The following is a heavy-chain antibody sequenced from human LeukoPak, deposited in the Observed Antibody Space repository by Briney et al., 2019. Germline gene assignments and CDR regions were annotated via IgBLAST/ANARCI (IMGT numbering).Heavy chain of an antibody. V-gene: IGHV4-39*01. D-gene: IGHD6-13*01. CDR1: GGSISSSSYY. J-gene: IGHJ4*02. CDR3: ASLDSSSLAFDY. Sequence: SETLSLTCTVSGGSISSSSYYWGWIRQPPGKGLEWIGSIYYSGSTYYNPSLKSRVTISVDTSKNQFSLKLSSVTAADTAVYYCASLDSSSLAFDYWGQGTLVTVSS. CDR2: IYYSGST.